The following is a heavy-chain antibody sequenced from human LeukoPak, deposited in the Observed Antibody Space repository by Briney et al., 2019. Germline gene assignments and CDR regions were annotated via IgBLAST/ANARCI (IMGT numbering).Heavy chain of an antibody. D-gene: IGHD3-22*01. J-gene: IGHJ4*02. Sequence: GGSLRLSCAASGFTFSSYVMTWVRQAPGKGLEWVSAISGSGGSTYYADSVKGRFTISRDNSKNTLYLQVSSPRAEDTAVYYCAKVSYDSSGYYEYFDYWGQGTLVTVSS. CDR1: GFTFSSYV. CDR2: ISGSGGST. CDR3: AKVSYDSSGYYEYFDY. V-gene: IGHV3-23*01.